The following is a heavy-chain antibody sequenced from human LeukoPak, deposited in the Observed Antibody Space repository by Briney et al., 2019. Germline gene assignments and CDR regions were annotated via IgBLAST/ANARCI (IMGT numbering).Heavy chain of an antibody. V-gene: IGHV1-18*01. CDR2: ISAYNGNT. J-gene: IGHJ6*02. Sequence: ASVKVFCKASGYTFTSYGISWVRQAPGQGLEWMGWISAYNGNTNYAQKLQGRVTMTTDTSTSTAYMELRSLRSDDTAVYYCARDLFAGATHYYYGMDVWGQGTTVTVSS. CDR3: ARDLFAGATHYYYGMDV. CDR1: GYTFTSYG. D-gene: IGHD1-26*01.